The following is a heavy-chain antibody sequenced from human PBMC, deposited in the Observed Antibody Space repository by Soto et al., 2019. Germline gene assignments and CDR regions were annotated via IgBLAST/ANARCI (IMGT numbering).Heavy chain of an antibody. D-gene: IGHD2-15*01. CDR3: ARCRGYCSGMSCFCSFDP. Sequence: QLQLQESGPGLVKSSETLSLTCTLSGDSIRNINYYWGWIRQPPGKGLEWIGSIYYSGSTYYNPSLRTRVALSVDAAKNEFSLNLSSVPAADTAVYYCARCRGYCSGMSCFCSFDPWGQGTLVSVSS. V-gene: IGHV4-39*01. CDR2: IYYSGST. J-gene: IGHJ5*02. CDR1: GDSIRNINYY.